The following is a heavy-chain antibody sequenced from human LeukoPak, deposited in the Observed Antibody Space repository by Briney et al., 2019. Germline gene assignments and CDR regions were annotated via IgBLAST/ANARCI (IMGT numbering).Heavy chain of an antibody. V-gene: IGHV3-74*01. Sequence: GGSLRLSCAASGFTFSSYWMHWVRQAPGKGLVWVSRINSDGSSTSYADSVKGRFTIPRDNAKNTLYLQMNSLRAKDTAVYYCARKNPYYYDSSGYGAFDIWGQGTMVTVSS. J-gene: IGHJ3*02. CDR2: INSDGSST. D-gene: IGHD3-22*01. CDR1: GFTFSSYW. CDR3: ARKNPYYYDSSGYGAFDI.